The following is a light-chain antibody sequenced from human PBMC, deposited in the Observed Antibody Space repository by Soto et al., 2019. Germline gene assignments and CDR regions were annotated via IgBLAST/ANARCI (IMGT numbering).Light chain of an antibody. J-gene: IGLJ2*01. Sequence: SYELTQPPSVSVSPGQTASITCSGAKLGDKYACWYQQKPGQSPVLLIYQDTHRPSGIPERFSGSNSGNTATLTIRGTQALDEADYYCQAWDSSTDVVFGGGTKLTVL. CDR3: QAWDSSTDVV. CDR2: QDT. CDR1: KLGDKY. V-gene: IGLV3-1*01.